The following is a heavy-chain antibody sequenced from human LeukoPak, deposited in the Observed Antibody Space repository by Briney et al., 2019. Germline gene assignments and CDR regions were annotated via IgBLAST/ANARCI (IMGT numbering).Heavy chain of an antibody. CDR3: ARGVGAVSNIDY. Sequence: GGSLRLSCAASGFTVSSNYMSWVRQAPGKRLEWVSIIYSGGSTYYADSVKGRFTISRHNSKNTLYLQMNSLRAEDTAVYYCARGVGAVSNIDYWGQGTLVTVAS. CDR2: IYSGGST. V-gene: IGHV3-53*04. D-gene: IGHD2/OR15-2a*01. CDR1: GFTVSSNY. J-gene: IGHJ4*02.